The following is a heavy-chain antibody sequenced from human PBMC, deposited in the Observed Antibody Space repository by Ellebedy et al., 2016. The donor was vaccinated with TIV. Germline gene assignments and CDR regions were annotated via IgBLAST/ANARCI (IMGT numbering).Heavy chain of an antibody. CDR3: ARHVRIVAAGTGFDY. D-gene: IGHD6-13*01. CDR2: IYYSGST. J-gene: IGHJ4*02. V-gene: IGHV4-59*08. CDR1: GGSISSYY. Sequence: SETLSLTCTVSGGSISSYYWSWIRQPPGKGLEWIGYIYYSGSTNYNPSLKSRVTISVDTSKNRFSLKLSSVTAADTAVYYCARHVRIVAAGTGFDYWGQGTLVTVSS.